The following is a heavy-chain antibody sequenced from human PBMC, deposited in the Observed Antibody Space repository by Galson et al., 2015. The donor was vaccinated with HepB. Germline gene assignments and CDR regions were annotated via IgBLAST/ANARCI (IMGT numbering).Heavy chain of an antibody. J-gene: IGHJ6*02. V-gene: IGHV3-7*03. CDR2: IKQDGSEK. D-gene: IGHD2-21*02. CDR1: GFTFSSYW. CDR3: ARDQTRMVVTTRYYYYGMDV. Sequence: SLRLSCAASGFTFSSYWMSWVRQAPGKGLEWVANIKQDGSEKYYVDSVKGRFTISRDNAKNSLYLQMNSLRAEDTAVYYCARDQTRMVVTTRYYYYGMDVWGQGTTVTVSS.